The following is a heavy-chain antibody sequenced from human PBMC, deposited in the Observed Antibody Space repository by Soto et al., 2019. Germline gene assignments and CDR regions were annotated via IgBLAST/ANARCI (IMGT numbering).Heavy chain of an antibody. CDR3: AIGPIVVVITNYYYGMDV. Sequence: PGGSLTLSCAASGFTFSSYAMSWVRQAPGKGLEWLSIISSSGGSTYYADSVKGRFTTTGDNSKNTLYLQMNSLRAEETAVYYCAIGPIVVVITNYYYGMDVWGQGTTVTVSS. J-gene: IGHJ6*02. D-gene: IGHD3-22*01. V-gene: IGHV3-23*01. CDR1: GFTFSSYA. CDR2: ISSSGGST.